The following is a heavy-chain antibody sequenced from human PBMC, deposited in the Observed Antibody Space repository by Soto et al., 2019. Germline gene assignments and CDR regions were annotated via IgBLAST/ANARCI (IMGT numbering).Heavy chain of an antibody. CDR1: VFPVANSA. J-gene: IGHJ4*02. V-gene: IGHV1-58*01. CDR2: IVVDSGNT. D-gene: IGHD1-26*01. Sequence: SVKVACKSPVFPVANSAVQWVRQARGQRLEWIGRIVVDSGNTKYAQRFTERVTISWDMSTIKAFMELRSLRSEETAVYYCATANNTRTFDFWGLGTLVTVS. CDR3: ATANNTRTFDF.